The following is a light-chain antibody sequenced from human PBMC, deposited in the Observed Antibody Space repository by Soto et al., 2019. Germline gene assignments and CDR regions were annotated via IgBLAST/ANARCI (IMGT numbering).Light chain of an antibody. Sequence: VVMTQSPSTLSLSPGERATLSCRASQSVSSNLAWYQQKPGQAPRLLIYGASSRATGIPDRFSGSGSGTDFTLTISRLEPEDFAVYYCQQYNNWPLSFGGGTKVDI. CDR3: QQYNNWPLS. J-gene: IGKJ4*01. V-gene: IGKV3D-15*01. CDR2: GAS. CDR1: QSVSSN.